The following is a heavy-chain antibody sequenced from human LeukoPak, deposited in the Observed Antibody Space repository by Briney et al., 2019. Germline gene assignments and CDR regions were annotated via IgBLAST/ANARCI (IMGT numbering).Heavy chain of an antibody. CDR3: ARTGRNAANDY. Sequence: SETLSLTCTVSGGSISSGYYWGWIRQPPGKGLEWIGNIYHTEITFYNPSLKSRVTISVDTSKNQFSLRLSSLTAADTALYYCARTGRNAANDYWGQGTLVTVSS. CDR1: GGSISSGYY. D-gene: IGHD1-1*01. J-gene: IGHJ4*02. CDR2: IYHTEIT. V-gene: IGHV4-38-2*02.